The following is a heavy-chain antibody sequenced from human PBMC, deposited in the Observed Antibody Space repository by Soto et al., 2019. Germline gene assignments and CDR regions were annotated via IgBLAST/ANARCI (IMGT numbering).Heavy chain of an antibody. CDR3: AREGASGFGMDV. J-gene: IGHJ6*02. V-gene: IGHV4-4*07. CDR2: IYTSGST. CDR1: GGSIRSYY. D-gene: IGHD1-26*01. Sequence: QVQLQESGPGLVKPSETLSLTCNVSGGSIRSYYWSWVRQPDGKPLEWIGRIYTSGSTNSNPSLNSRVSMSVDTSKNQFSLEVTSVTASDTAVYYCAREGASGFGMDVWGLGTTVTVS.